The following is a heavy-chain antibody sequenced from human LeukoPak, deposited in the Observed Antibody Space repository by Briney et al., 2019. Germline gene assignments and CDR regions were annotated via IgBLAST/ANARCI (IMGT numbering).Heavy chain of an antibody. Sequence: GGSLRLSCAASGFIFSSYNMNWVRQAPGKGLEWVSYISRSSSTIHYADSVKGRFTISRDNAKNSLYLQMNSLRDEDTAVYYCARAPAHYVSSGYFDYWGQGTLVTVSS. CDR2: ISRSSSTI. J-gene: IGHJ4*02. CDR1: GFIFSSYN. D-gene: IGHD3-22*01. CDR3: ARAPAHYVSSGYFDY. V-gene: IGHV3-48*02.